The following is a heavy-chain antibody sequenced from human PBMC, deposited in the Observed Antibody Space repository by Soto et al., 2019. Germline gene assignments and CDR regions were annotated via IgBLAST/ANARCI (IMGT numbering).Heavy chain of an antibody. CDR3: ARGRAYCGGDCYSPIDY. D-gene: IGHD2-21*01. Sequence: VKVSCKASGGTFSSYTISWVRQAPGQGFEWMGRIIPILGIANYAQKFQGRVTITADKSTSTAYMELSSLRSEDTAVYYCARGRAYCGGDCYSPIDYWGQGTLVTVSS. J-gene: IGHJ4*02. CDR2: IIPILGIA. V-gene: IGHV1-69*02. CDR1: GGTFSSYT.